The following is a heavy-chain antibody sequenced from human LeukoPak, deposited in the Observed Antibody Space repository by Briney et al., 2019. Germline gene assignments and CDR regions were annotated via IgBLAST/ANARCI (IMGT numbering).Heavy chain of an antibody. D-gene: IGHD2/OR15-2a*01. V-gene: IGHV3-64*01. J-gene: IGHJ4*02. CDR3: ARGGSLSAYDS. Sequence: GGSLRLSCAPSGFTLTNFAMRWVRQAPGKGLEYVSAMSSDGGTTYYAHSVKGRFTMSRDKSKNAAYLQMGSLRPDDMAVYYCARGGSLSAYDSWGQGTLVTVSS. CDR2: MSSDGGTT. CDR1: GFTLTNFA.